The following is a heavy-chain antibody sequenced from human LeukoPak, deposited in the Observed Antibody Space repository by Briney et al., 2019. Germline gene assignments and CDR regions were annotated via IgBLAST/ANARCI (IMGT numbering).Heavy chain of an antibody. V-gene: IGHV3-7*01. CDR3: AMSRTIDY. CDR2: INQDGTEK. D-gene: IGHD1-7*01. Sequence: GGSLRLSCAASGFTFSSYWMNWVRQAPGKGLEWVANINQDGTEKFYVDSVKGRFTISRDNAKNSLYLQMNSLTGEDTAVYYCAMSRTIDYWGQGTLVTVSS. J-gene: IGHJ4*02. CDR1: GFTFSSYW.